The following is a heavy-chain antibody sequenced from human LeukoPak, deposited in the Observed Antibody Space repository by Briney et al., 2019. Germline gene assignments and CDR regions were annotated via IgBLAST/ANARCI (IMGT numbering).Heavy chain of an antibody. CDR1: GFTFDDYA. J-gene: IGHJ4*02. CDR2: IRSKAYGETT. V-gene: IGHV3-49*04. Sequence: PGGSLRLSCTASGFTFDDYAMNWVRQAPGKGLEWVGFIRSKAYGETTEYAASVKGRFTISRDDSKSIAYLQMNSLKTEDTAVYYCTSDNYDSGSYLPLGFDYWGQGTLVTVSS. D-gene: IGHD3-10*01. CDR3: TSDNYDSGSYLPLGFDY.